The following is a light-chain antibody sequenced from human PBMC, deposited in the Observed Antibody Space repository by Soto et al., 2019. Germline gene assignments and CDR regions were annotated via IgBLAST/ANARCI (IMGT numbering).Light chain of an antibody. CDR2: KAS. CDR3: QHYNSYSEA. Sequence: DIQMTQSPSTLSGSVGDRVTITCRASQTISSWLAWYQQKPGKAPKLLIYKASTLKSGVPSRFSGSGSGTEFTLTISSLQPDDFATYYCQHYNSYSEAFGHGTKGERK. V-gene: IGKV1-5*03. J-gene: IGKJ1*01. CDR1: QTISSW.